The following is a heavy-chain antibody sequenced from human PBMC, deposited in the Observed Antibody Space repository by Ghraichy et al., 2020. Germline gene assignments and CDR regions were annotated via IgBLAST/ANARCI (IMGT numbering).Heavy chain of an antibody. CDR3: ARGYYYGSGIYYYYGMDV. CDR1: GGSISSGGYY. J-gene: IGHJ6*02. CDR2: IYYSGST. D-gene: IGHD3-10*01. Sequence: SLNISCTVSGGSISSGGYYWSWIRQHPGKGLEWIGYIYYSGSTYYNPSLKSRVTISVDTSKNQFSLKLSSVTAADTAVYYCARGYYYGSGIYYYYGMDVWGQGTTVTVSS. V-gene: IGHV4-31*03.